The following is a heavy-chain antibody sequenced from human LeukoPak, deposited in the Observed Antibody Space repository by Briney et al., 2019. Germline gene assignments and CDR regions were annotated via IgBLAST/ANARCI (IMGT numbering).Heavy chain of an antibody. CDR3: ATKGVRYPTFDY. J-gene: IGHJ4*02. V-gene: IGHV1-24*01. Sequence: ASVKVSCKVSGYTLTELSMHWVRQAPGKGLEWMGGFDPEDGETIYAQKFQGRVTMTEDTSTDTAYMELSSLRSEDTAVYYCATKGVRYPTFDYWGQETLVTVSS. CDR1: GYTLTELS. D-gene: IGHD3-10*01. CDR2: FDPEDGET.